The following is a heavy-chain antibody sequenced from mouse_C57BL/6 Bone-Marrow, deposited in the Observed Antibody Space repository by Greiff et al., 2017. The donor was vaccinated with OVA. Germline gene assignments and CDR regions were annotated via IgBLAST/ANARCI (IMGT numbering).Heavy chain of an antibody. J-gene: IGHJ3*01. D-gene: IGHD2-4*01. CDR3: ARYYDYDWFAY. CDR2: IYPGDGDT. CDR1: GYAFSSSW. V-gene: IGHV1-82*01. Sequence: QVQLQQSGPELVKPGASVKISCKASGYAFSSSWMNWVKQRPGKGLEWIGRIYPGDGDTYYNGKFKGKATLTADKSSSTAYMQLSSLTSEDSAVXYCARYYDYDWFAYWGQGTMVTVSA.